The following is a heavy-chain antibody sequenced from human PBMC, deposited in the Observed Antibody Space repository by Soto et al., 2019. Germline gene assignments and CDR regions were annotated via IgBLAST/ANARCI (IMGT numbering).Heavy chain of an antibody. CDR1: GDTISSGGYY. J-gene: IGHJ6*02. CDR2: IYYSGST. V-gene: IGHV4-31*03. D-gene: IGHD2-2*01. CDR3: ARDPRYSSSTSCGRGYYYPYGMDG. Sequence: SKTPALTCTVSGDTISSGGYYLSWIRQHPGKGLEWIGYIYYSGSTYYNPSLKSRVTISVDTSKNQFSLKLSSVTAADTAVYYCARDPRYSSSTSCGRGYYYPYGMDGWGQGNTVAVSS.